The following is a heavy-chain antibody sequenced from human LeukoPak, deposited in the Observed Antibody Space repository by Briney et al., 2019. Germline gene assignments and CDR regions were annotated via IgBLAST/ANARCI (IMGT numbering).Heavy chain of an antibody. V-gene: IGHV3-23*01. Sequence: GGSLRLSCEASGFTFEYCAMHWVRQAPGKGLEWVSAISGSGGSTYYADSVKGRFTISRDNSKNTLYLQMNSLRAEDTAVYYCAKCHGVIFRFYWFDPWGQGTLVTVSS. D-gene: IGHD3-10*01. CDR3: AKCHGVIFRFYWFDP. J-gene: IGHJ5*02. CDR2: ISGSGGST. CDR1: GFTFEYCA.